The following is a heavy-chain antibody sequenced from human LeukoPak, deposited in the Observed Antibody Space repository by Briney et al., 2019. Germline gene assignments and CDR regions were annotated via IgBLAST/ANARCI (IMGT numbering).Heavy chain of an antibody. CDR3: ARDHNYPGAFDI. J-gene: IGHJ3*02. V-gene: IGHV3-23*01. CDR2: ISGSGGST. D-gene: IGHD5-24*01. Sequence: PGGTLRLSCAASGFTFSSYGMSWVRQAPGKGLEWVSAISGSGGSTYYADSVKGRFTISRDNSKNTLYLQMNSLRAEDTAVYYCARDHNYPGAFDIWGQGTMVTVSS. CDR1: GFTFSSYG.